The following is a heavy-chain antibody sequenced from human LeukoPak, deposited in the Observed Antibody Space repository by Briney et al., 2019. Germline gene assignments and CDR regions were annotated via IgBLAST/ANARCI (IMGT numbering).Heavy chain of an antibody. CDR3: AKDFGNGYYYDSSGSDY. J-gene: IGHJ4*02. Sequence: PGGSLRLSCAASGFTFSSYAMSWVRQAPGKGLEGVSAISGSGGSTYYADSVKGRFTISRDNSKNTLYPKMNRLRAEDTAVYYCAKDFGNGYYYDSSGSDYWGQGTLVTVPS. CDR1: GFTFSSYA. V-gene: IGHV3-23*01. CDR2: ISGSGGST. D-gene: IGHD3-22*01.